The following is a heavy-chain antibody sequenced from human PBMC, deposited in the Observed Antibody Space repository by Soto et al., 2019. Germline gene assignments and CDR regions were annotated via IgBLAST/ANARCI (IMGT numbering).Heavy chain of an antibody. V-gene: IGHV1-46*03. D-gene: IGHD3-3*01. CDR3: ARDRTRITIFGVVPPVIDYYYMDV. CDR2: INPSGGST. J-gene: IGHJ6*03. CDR1: GYTFTSYY. Sequence: ASVKVSCKASGYTFTSYYMHWARQAPGQGLERMRIINPSGGSTSYAQKFQGRVTMTRDTSTSTVYMELSSLRSEDTAVYYCARDRTRITIFGVVPPVIDYYYMDVWGKGTTVTVSS.